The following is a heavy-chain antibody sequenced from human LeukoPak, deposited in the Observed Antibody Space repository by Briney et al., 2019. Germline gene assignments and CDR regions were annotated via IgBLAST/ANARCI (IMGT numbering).Heavy chain of an antibody. V-gene: IGHV5-51*01. CDR2: IYPGDSDT. J-gene: IGHJ4*02. D-gene: IGHD3-22*01. CDR1: GYSFTSYW. CDR3: ARQTYYYDSSGYYLDY. Sequence: GESLKTSCKGSGYSFTSYWIGWVRQMPGKGLEWMGIIYPGDSDTRYSPSFQGQVTISADKSISTAYLQWSGLKASDTAMYYCARQTYYYDSSGYYLDYWGQGTLVTVSS.